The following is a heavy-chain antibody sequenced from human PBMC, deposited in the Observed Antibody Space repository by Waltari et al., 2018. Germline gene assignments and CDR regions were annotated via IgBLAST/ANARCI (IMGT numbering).Heavy chain of an antibody. CDR2: IYHTGRT. Sequence: QLQLQESGSGLVNPSQTLSLTCAVSGGSISGAYSWSWIRQPPGKGLEWIGYIYHTGRTDDDPSLKSRVTRSVDRSKNQFSLKLSSVTAADTAVYYCARIRDVVAGPFDYWGQGNLVIVSS. CDR3: ARIRDVVAGPFDY. CDR1: GGSISGAYS. V-gene: IGHV4-30-2*01. D-gene: IGHD6-19*01. J-gene: IGHJ4*02.